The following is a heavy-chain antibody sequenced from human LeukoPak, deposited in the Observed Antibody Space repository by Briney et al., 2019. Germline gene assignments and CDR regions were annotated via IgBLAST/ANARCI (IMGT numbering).Heavy chain of an antibody. Sequence: PGGSLRLSCAASGFTVSSNYMSWVRQAPGKGLEWVSVIYSGGSTYYADSVKGRFTISRDNSKNTLYLQMNSLRAEVTAVYYCARNYGDYTPYYFDYWGQGTLVTVSS. V-gene: IGHV3-53*01. D-gene: IGHD4-17*01. CDR2: IYSGGST. J-gene: IGHJ4*02. CDR1: GFTVSSNY. CDR3: ARNYGDYTPYYFDY.